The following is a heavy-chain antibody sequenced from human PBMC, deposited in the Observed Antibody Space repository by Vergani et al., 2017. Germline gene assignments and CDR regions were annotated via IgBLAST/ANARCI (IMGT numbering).Heavy chain of an antibody. CDR3: AKKGGSLYYYGVDV. CDR1: GYTFGHFD. V-gene: IGHV3-30*02. Sequence: QEQLLQSGGGVVQPGGSLRLSCLGSGYTFGHFDMHWVRQAPGKGLAWVAFIRYDGSNPQYIDSVKGRFTISRDNSKDTLFLQMNGLRPEDTGTYFCAKKGGSLYYYGVDVWVQGTTITVS. J-gene: IGHJ6*02. CDR2: IRYDGSNP. D-gene: IGHD1-26*01.